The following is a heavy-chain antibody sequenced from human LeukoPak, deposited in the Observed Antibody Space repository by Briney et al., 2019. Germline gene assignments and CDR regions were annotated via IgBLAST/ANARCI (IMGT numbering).Heavy chain of an antibody. D-gene: IGHD6-13*01. CDR3: ARGGRPGIAAAGTLTY. J-gene: IGHJ4*02. CDR1: GFTFDDYA. CDR2: ISWNSGSI. Sequence: PGGSLRLSCAASGFTFDDYAMHWVRQAPGKGLEWVSGISWNSGSIGYADSVKGRFTISRDNAKNSLYLQMNTLTVEDTAVYYCARGGRPGIAAAGTLTYWGQGTLVTVSS. V-gene: IGHV3-9*01.